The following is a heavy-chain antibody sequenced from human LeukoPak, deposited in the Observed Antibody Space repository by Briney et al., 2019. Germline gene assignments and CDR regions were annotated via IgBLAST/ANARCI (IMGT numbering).Heavy chain of an antibody. D-gene: IGHD6-13*01. CDR2: IYPDGREK. J-gene: IGHJ4*02. V-gene: IGHV3-7*01. Sequence: PGGSLRLSCAASGFTFSSYAMSWVRQAPGKGLEWVANIYPDGREKYYAAAVKGRFTISRDNAKNSLDLQMNSLRAEDTAVYYCASERPSSSWYDYWGQGTLVTVSS. CDR3: ASERPSSSWYDY. CDR1: GFTFSSYA.